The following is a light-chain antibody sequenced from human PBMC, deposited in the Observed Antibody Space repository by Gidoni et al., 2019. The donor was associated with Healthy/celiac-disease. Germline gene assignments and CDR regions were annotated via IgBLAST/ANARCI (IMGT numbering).Light chain of an antibody. CDR1: QCISNY. J-gene: IGKJ1*01. V-gene: IGKV1-27*01. CDR2: AAS. Sequence: DIQMTPSPSSLSASVGDRVTITCRASQCISNYLAWYQQKPGKVPKLLIYAASTLQSGVPSRCSGSGSGTDFTLTISSMKPEDVATYYCQKDNSAPRTFXQXTKVEIK. CDR3: QKDNSAPRT.